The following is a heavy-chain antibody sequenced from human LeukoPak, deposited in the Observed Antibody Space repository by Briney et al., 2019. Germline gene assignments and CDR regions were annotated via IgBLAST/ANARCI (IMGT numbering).Heavy chain of an antibody. CDR1: GFTFSSYA. CDR3: ARRAGAYSHPYDY. Sequence: GGSLRLSCAASGFTFSSYAIHWVRQAPGKGLEWVALISFDGTNQLYADSVKGRFTISRDNSKNTLDLQMNSLRAEDTAVYYCARRAGAYSHPYDYWGQGTLVTVSS. V-gene: IGHV3-30*04. CDR2: ISFDGTNQ. J-gene: IGHJ4*02. D-gene: IGHD4/OR15-4a*01.